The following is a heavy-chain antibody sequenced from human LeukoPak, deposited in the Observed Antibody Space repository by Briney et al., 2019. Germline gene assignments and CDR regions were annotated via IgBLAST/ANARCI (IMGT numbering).Heavy chain of an antibody. V-gene: IGHV3-33*08. CDR3: ARSAWYQLVYYYYGMDV. D-gene: IGHD2-2*01. Sequence: GGSLRLSCAASGLTFSIYAMHWVRQAPGKGLEWVAVIWYDGSNKYYADSVKGRFTISRDNSKNTLYLQMNSLRAEDTAVYYCARSAWYQLVYYYYGMDVWGQGATVTVSS. CDR1: GLTFSIYA. CDR2: IWYDGSNK. J-gene: IGHJ6*02.